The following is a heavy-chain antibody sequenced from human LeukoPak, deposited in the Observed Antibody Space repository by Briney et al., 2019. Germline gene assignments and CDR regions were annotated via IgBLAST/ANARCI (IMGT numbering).Heavy chain of an antibody. D-gene: IGHD2-2*01. Sequence: PSETLSLTCTISGGSISSYYWSWIRQPPGKGLEWIGYIYYSGSTNYNPSLKSRVTISVDTSKNQFSLKLSSVTAADTAVYYCARDLGYCSSTSCKGGAFDIWGQGTMVTVSS. CDR3: ARDLGYCSSTSCKGGAFDI. CDR2: IYYSGST. CDR1: GGSISSYY. J-gene: IGHJ3*02. V-gene: IGHV4-59*12.